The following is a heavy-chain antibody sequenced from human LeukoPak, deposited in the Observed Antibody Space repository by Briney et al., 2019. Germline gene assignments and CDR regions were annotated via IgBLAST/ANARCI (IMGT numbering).Heavy chain of an antibody. J-gene: IGHJ3*02. CDR2: IYYLGST. D-gene: IGHD6-13*01. Sequence: SETLSLTCTVSGGSISSYYWSWIRQPPGKGLEWVGHIYYLGSTNYNPSLKSRVTISIDTSKNYFSLKLNSVIAADTAVYYCARDSSSWYFPDAFDIWGQGTMVTVSS. CDR1: GGSISSYY. CDR3: ARDSSSWYFPDAFDI. V-gene: IGHV4-59*01.